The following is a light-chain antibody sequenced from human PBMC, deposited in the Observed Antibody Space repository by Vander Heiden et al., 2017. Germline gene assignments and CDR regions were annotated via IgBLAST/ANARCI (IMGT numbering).Light chain of an antibody. J-gene: IGKJ5*01. CDR2: DAS. Sequence: EIVLTQSPGTLSLSPGERATLSCRASQGVSSSYLAWHQHKPGQAPRLLIYDASTRATGIPDRFRGSGSGTDFTLTINRLEPEDFAVYYCQQYGSLITFGQGTRLEIK. CDR3: QQYGSLIT. V-gene: IGKV3-20*01. CDR1: QGVSSSY.